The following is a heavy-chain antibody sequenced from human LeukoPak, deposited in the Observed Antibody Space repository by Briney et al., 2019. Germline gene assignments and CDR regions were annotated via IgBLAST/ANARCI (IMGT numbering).Heavy chain of an antibody. J-gene: IGHJ4*02. CDR1: GGSISSYY. Sequence: PSETLSLTCTVSGGSISSYYWSWIRQPPGKGLEWIGYIYYSGSTNYNLSLKSRVTISVDTSKNQFSLKLSSVTAADTAVYFCARGFRGDNFDYWGQGTLVTVSS. CDR2: IYYSGST. D-gene: IGHD7-27*01. CDR3: ARGFRGDNFDY. V-gene: IGHV4-59*08.